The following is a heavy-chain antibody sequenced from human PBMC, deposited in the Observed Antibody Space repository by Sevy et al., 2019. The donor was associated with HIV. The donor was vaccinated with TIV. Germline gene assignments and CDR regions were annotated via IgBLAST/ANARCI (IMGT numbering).Heavy chain of an antibody. J-gene: IGHJ3*02. CDR3: AATFDTTGYYRGFDI. D-gene: IGHD3-22*01. Sequence: ASVKVSCKASGGTLKNFAVNWVRLAPGQGLEWMGRVIPVSGASNYIPKYRGRITLTADESTGTAYMELRRLRSDDTAVYYCAATFDTTGYYRGFDIWGQGTRVTVSS. CDR1: GGTLKNFA. V-gene: IGHV1-69*13. CDR2: VIPVSGAS.